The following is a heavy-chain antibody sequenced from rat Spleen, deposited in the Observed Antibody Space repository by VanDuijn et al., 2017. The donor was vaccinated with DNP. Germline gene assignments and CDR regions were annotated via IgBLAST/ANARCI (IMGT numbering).Heavy chain of an antibody. Sequence: EVQLVESGGGLVQPGNSLKLSCAASGFTFSDYAMAWVRQSPKKGLEWVATIIYDGSSTYYRDSVKGRFTISRDNAKSTLYLQMDSLRSEDTAKYCGARGGTNFDYWGQGVMVTVSS. CDR2: IIYDGSST. V-gene: IGHV5-17*01. CDR3: ARGGTNFDY. CDR1: GFTFSDYA. J-gene: IGHJ2*01.